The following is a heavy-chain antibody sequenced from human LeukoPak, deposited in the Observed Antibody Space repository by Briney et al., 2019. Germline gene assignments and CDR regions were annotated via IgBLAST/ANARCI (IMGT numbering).Heavy chain of an antibody. CDR2: IYTSGST. D-gene: IGHD4-17*01. CDR1: GGSISSYY. V-gene: IGHV4-4*07. J-gene: IGHJ6*03. CDR3: ARAGMTTAGGGPGILQGDYYYMDV. Sequence: SETLSLTCTVSGGSISSYYWSWIRQPAGKGLEWIGRIYTSGSTSYNPSLKSRVTMSVDTSKNQFSLKLSSVTAADTAVYYCARAGMTTAGGGPGILQGDYYYMDVWGKGTTVTISS.